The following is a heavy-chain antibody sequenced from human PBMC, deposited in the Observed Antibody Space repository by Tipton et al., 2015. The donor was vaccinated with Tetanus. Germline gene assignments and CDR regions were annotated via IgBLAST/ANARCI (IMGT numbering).Heavy chain of an antibody. V-gene: IGHV4-34*01. Sequence: LVKPSETLSLTCGVSGGSFSGNYWSWIRQPPGKGLEWIGEINHRGGTIYNPSLKSRVTISGDTSKNQFSLNLTSVTAADTAVYYCASLPKHWLAPRGAPWGQGTLVTVSS. D-gene: IGHD6-19*01. CDR3: ASLPKHWLAPRGAP. CDR1: GGSFSGNY. CDR2: INHRGGT. J-gene: IGHJ5*02.